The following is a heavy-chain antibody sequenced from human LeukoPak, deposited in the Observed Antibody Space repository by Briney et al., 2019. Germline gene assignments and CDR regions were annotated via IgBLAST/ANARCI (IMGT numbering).Heavy chain of an antibody. Sequence: GGSLRLSCAASGFTFASYAMSWVRQAPGKGLEWVSGISGSGAGTYYADSVKGRFTISRDNSRNTLSLQMNSLRAEDTAVYYCAKEEFTPYFDYWGQGTLVTVSS. V-gene: IGHV3-23*01. CDR1: GFTFASYA. J-gene: IGHJ4*02. CDR3: AKEEFTPYFDY. CDR2: ISGSGAGT.